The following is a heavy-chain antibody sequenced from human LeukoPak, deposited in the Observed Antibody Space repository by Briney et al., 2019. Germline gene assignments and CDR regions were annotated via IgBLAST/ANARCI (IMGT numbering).Heavy chain of an antibody. V-gene: IGHV4-61*01. D-gene: IGHD6-19*01. CDR1: GGSVSSGTYY. CDR3: ARGPHWQWLFAWFDP. CDR2: IFYSGST. J-gene: IGHJ5*02. Sequence: SETLSLTCTVSGGSVSSGTYYWSWIRQPPGKGLEWIGYIFYSGSTKYNPSLKSRVTISVDTSKNQFSPKLSSVTAADTAVYYCARGPHWQWLFAWFDPWGQGTLVTVSS.